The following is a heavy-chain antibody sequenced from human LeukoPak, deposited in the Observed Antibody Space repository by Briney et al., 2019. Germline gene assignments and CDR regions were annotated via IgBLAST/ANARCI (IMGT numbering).Heavy chain of an antibody. CDR1: GFTLSSYA. V-gene: IGHV3-23*01. CDR2: ISGSGGST. J-gene: IGHJ4*02. CDR3: AKSRYSGYDSSGSVY. Sequence: GGSLRLSCAASGFTLSSYAMSWVRQAPGKGLEWVSAISGSGGSTYYADSVKGRFTISRDNSKNTLYLQMNSLRAEDTAVYYCAKSRYSGYDSSGSVYWGQGTLVTVSS. D-gene: IGHD5-12*01.